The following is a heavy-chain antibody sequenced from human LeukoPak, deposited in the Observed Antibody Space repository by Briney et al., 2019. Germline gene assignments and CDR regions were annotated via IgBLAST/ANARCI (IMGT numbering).Heavy chain of an antibody. D-gene: IGHD5-24*01. CDR2: IYYSGTT. CDR3: ARDEDGYNSLEY. CDR1: NGSINSGGFY. J-gene: IGHJ4*02. V-gene: IGHV4-31*03. Sequence: TLSLTCSVSNGSINSGGFYWSWVRQHPGKGLEWIGYIYYSGTTYYNPSLKSRLIMSVDTCKNQFSLKLSSVTAADTAVYYCARDEDGYNSLEYWGQGTLVTVSS.